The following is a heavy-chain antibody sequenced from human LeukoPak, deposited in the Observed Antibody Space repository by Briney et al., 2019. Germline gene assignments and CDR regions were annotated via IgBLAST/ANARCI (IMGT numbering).Heavy chain of an antibody. Sequence: GGSLRLSCAASGFTFSSYAMHWVRQAPGKGLEWVAVISYDGSNKYYADSVKGRFTISRDNSKNTLYLQMNSLRREDTAVYYCARVKAVAGRVDYYYYVMDVWGQGTTVTVSS. CDR1: GFTFSSYA. J-gene: IGHJ6*02. CDR2: ISYDGSNK. CDR3: ARVKAVAGRVDYYYYVMDV. D-gene: IGHD6-19*01. V-gene: IGHV3-30-3*01.